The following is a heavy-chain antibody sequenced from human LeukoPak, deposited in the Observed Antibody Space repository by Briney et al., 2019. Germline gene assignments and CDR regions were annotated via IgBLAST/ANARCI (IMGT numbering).Heavy chain of an antibody. Sequence: GRSLRLSCAASGFTFSSYGMHWVRQAPGKGLEWVAVISYDGSNKYYADSVKGRFTISRDNSKNTLYLQMNSLRAEDTAVYYCARDRPHYDFWSGYYSSYYYGMDVWGQGTTVTVSS. CDR2: ISYDGSNK. J-gene: IGHJ6*02. V-gene: IGHV3-30*03. CDR1: GFTFSSYG. CDR3: ARDRPHYDFWSGYYSSYYYGMDV. D-gene: IGHD3-3*01.